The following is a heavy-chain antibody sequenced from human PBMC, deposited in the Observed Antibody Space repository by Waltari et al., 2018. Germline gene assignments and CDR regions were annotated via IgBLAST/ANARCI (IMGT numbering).Heavy chain of an antibody. CDR3: ARGIKEYNWNYVVYYYYMDV. CDR2: INHSGST. Sequence: QVQLQQWGAGLLKPSETLSLTCAVYGGSFSGYYWSWIRQPPGKGLEWIGEINHSGSTNYNPSLKSRVTISVDTSKNQFSLKLSSVNAADTAVYYCARGIKEYNWNYVVYYYYMDVWGKGTTVTVSS. J-gene: IGHJ6*03. D-gene: IGHD1-7*01. CDR1: GGSFSGYY. V-gene: IGHV4-34*01.